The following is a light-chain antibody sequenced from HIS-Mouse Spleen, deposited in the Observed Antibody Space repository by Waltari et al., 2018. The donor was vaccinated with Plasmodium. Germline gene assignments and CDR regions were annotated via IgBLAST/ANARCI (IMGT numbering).Light chain of an antibody. CDR3: DSAADNNLGV. CDR2: KDS. Sequence: SYELTQPSSVSVSPGQTARITCSGDVLATKYARWFQQKPGQAPLLVIYKDSERPSGSPERFSGSSSGTTVTLTISGAQVEDEADYYCDSAADNNLGVFGTGTKVTVL. J-gene: IGLJ1*01. CDR1: VLATKY. V-gene: IGLV3-27*01.